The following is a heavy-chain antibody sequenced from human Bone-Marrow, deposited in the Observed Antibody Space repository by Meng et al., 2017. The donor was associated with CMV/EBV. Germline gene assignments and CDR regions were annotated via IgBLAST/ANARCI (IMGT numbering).Heavy chain of an antibody. CDR3: AREATVTTYSELGYFDY. V-gene: IGHV4-34*01. Sequence: SETLSLTCAVYGGSFSGYYWSWIRQPPGKGLEWIGEINHSGSTNYNPSLKSRVTISVDTSKNQFSLKLSSVTAADTAVYYCAREATVTTYSELGYFDYWGQRTLVTVSS. D-gene: IGHD4-17*01. CDR2: INHSGST. CDR1: GGSFSGYY. J-gene: IGHJ4*02.